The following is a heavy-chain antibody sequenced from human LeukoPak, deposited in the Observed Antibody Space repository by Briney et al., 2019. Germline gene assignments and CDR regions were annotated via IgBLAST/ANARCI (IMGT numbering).Heavy chain of an antibody. Sequence: SETLSLTCGVAGYSISSDYYWGWIRQPPGKGLEWIGNIYHSGSTYYNPSLESRVTISIDTSKNQFTLKLSSVTAADTAVYYCARLFLMRSTPHYFDYWGQGTLVTVSS. CDR3: ARLFLMRSTPHYFDY. CDR1: GYSISSDYY. J-gene: IGHJ4*02. CDR2: IYHSGST. D-gene: IGHD1-1*01. V-gene: IGHV4-38-2*01.